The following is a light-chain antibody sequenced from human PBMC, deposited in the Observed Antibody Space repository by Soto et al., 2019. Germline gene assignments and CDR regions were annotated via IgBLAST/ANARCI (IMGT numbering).Light chain of an antibody. Sequence: EIVLTQSPGTLSLSPGERATLSCRASQSVSSSYLGWYQQKPGQAPRLLIYGASSRATGIPDRFSGSGSGTDCPLTISSLEPEDFAVYYCQQYGRSPSFGQGTKLELK. V-gene: IGKV3-20*01. CDR3: QQYGRSPS. J-gene: IGKJ2*01. CDR2: GAS. CDR1: QSVSSSY.